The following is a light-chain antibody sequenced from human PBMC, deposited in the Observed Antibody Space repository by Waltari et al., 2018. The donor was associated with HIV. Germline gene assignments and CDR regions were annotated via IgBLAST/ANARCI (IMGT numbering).Light chain of an antibody. J-gene: IGLJ1*01. CDR1: ALPRQY. CDR2: EDS. CDR3: QSADSSGTYPDV. Sequence: SYELTQPPSVSVSPGQTARITCSGDALPRQYAFWYQQKPGQAPVLVIYEDSERPSGIPERFSGSSSGTIVTLTISGVQTDDEADYYCQSADSSGTYPDVFGTGTKVTVL. V-gene: IGLV3-25*03.